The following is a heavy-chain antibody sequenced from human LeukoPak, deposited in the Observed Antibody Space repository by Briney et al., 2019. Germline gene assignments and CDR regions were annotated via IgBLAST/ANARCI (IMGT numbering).Heavy chain of an antibody. CDR1: GYTFTSYY. J-gene: IGHJ5*02. V-gene: IGHV1-46*01. Sequence: ASVKVSCKASGYTFTSYYMHWVRQAPGQGLEWMGIINPSGGSTSYAQKFQGRVTMTKDTSISTAYMELSRLRSDDTAVYYCARDGFLRYFEGWFDPWGQGTLVTVSS. CDR2: INPSGGST. D-gene: IGHD3-9*01. CDR3: ARDGFLRYFEGWFDP.